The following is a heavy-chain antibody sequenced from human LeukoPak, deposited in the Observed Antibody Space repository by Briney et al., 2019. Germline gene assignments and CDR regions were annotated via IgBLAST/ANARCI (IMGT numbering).Heavy chain of an antibody. Sequence: SETLSLTCTVSGDSVSSSNYYWGWIRQPPGKGLEWIASIYYSGSTYYNPSLKSRVTISVDTSKNQLSLKLSSLTSADTAVYYCARHEYSGSYYGLSWFDPWGQGTLVTVSS. CDR3: ARHEYSGSYYGLSWFDP. CDR2: IYYSGST. V-gene: IGHV4-39*01. D-gene: IGHD1-26*01. CDR1: GDSVSSSNYY. J-gene: IGHJ5*02.